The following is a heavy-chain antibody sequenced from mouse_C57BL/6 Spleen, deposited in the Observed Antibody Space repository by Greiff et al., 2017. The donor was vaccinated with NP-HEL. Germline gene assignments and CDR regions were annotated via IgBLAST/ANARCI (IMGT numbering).Heavy chain of an antibody. Sequence: QVQLQQSGAELVRPGTSVKVSCKASGYAFTNYLIEWVKQRPGQGLEWIGVINPGSGGTNYNEKFKGKATLTADKSSSTAYMQLSSLTSVDSAVYFCARDDGYSYYFDYWGQGTTLTVSS. CDR3: ARDDGYSYYFDY. CDR2: INPGSGGT. CDR1: GYAFTNYL. J-gene: IGHJ2*01. D-gene: IGHD2-3*01. V-gene: IGHV1-54*01.